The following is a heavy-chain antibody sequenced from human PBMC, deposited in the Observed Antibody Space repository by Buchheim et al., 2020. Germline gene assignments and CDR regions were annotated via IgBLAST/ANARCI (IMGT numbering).Heavy chain of an antibody. Sequence: QVQLQESGPGLVKPSQTLSLTCTVSGGSISSGGYYWSWIRQHPGKGLEWIGYIYYSGSTYYNPSLKSRVTISVDTSKNQFSLKLSSVTAADTAVYYCARVSRADIVATIGGSGWYLWGQGTL. J-gene: IGHJ4*02. CDR2: IYYSGST. CDR1: GGSISSGGYY. CDR3: ARVSRADIVATIGGSGWYL. D-gene: IGHD5-12*01. V-gene: IGHV4-31*03.